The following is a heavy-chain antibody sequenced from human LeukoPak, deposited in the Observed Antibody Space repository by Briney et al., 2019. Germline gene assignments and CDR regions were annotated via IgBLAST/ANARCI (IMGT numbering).Heavy chain of an antibody. V-gene: IGHV4-30-4*07. Sequence: SETLSLTCAVSGGSISSGGYSWSWIRQPPGKGLEWIGYIYYSGSTYYNPSLKSRVTISVDTSKNQFSLKLSSVTAADTAVYYCARSPGEGYYYYYYMDVWGKGTTVTVSS. CDR2: IYYSGST. CDR3: ARSPGEGYYYYYYMDV. J-gene: IGHJ6*03. CDR1: GGSISSGGYS. D-gene: IGHD7-27*01.